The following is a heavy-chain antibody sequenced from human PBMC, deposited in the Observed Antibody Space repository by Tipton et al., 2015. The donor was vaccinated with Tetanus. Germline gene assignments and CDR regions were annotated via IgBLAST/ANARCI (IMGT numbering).Heavy chain of an antibody. V-gene: IGHV4-59*12. J-gene: IGHJ5*02. CDR2: IYYTGNT. CDR1: GGSMGTNH. CDR3: ARRLVQNLFDP. D-gene: IGHD3-9*01. Sequence: TLSLTCSVSGGSMGTNHWVWIRQAPGKRLESIGYIYYTGNTYYNPSLKSRVTISVDTPKSQFSLRLTSVTAADTAVYYCARRLVQNLFDPWGQGTLVTVSS.